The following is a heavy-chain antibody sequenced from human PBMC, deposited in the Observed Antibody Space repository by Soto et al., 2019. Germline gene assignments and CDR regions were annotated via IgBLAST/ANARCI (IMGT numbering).Heavy chain of an antibody. CDR2: IYPGDSDT. Sequence: PGESLKISCKGSGYSFTSYWIGWVRQMTGKGLEWMGIIYPGDSDTRYSPSFQGQVTISADKSISTAYLQWSSLKASDTAMYYCARHAFRRGYVWPPADFDYWGQGTLVTVSS. CDR3: ARHAFRRGYVWPPADFDY. J-gene: IGHJ4*02. V-gene: IGHV5-51*01. CDR1: GYSFTSYW. D-gene: IGHD3-10*02.